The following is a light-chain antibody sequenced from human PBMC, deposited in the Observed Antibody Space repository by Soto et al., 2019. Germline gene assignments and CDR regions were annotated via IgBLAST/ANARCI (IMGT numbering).Light chain of an antibody. V-gene: IGKV3-20*01. J-gene: IGKJ2*01. CDR1: QSVDSTY. CDR2: ATS. Sequence: ETVLTQSPGTLSLSPGEGATLSCRASQSVDSTYLAWYQQKPGQAPRLLISATSTRASGIPDRFSGSGSGTDFTLTISRLEPEDSVVYYCQQYATAPYTFGQGTTLEFK. CDR3: QQYATAPYT.